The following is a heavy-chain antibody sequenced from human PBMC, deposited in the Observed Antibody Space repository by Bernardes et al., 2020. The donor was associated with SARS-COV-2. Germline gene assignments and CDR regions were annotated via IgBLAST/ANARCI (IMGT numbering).Heavy chain of an antibody. CDR1: GYSFTNYW. D-gene: IGHD2-2*01. V-gene: IGHV5-51*01. CDR2: IDPSDSHT. CDR3: ARLGYGTPASCGAIDA. Sequence: GESLKISCKGSGYSFTNYWIGWVRQMPGKGLEWIGVIDPSDSHTKYSPSFRGHVTISVDKSSSTVYLQWSSLKASDTTMYHCARLGYGTPASCGAIDAWGQGTMVFVSS. J-gene: IGHJ5*02.